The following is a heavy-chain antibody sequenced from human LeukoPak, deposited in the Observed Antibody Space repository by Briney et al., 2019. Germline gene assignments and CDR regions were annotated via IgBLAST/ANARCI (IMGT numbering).Heavy chain of an antibody. CDR2: VSWNSGSI. J-gene: IGHJ4*02. V-gene: IGHV3-9*01. Sequence: GRSLRLSCAASGFTFDDYAMHWVRQAPGKGLEWVSGVSWNSGSIGYADSVKGRFTISRDNAKNSLYLQMNSLRAEDTAVYYCARAPRYCSGGSCYGPRFDYWGQGTLVTVSS. CDR3: ARAPRYCSGGSCYGPRFDY. CDR1: GFTFDDYA. D-gene: IGHD2-15*01.